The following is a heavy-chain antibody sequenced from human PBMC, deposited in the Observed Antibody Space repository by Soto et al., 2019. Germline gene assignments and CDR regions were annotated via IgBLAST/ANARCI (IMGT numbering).Heavy chain of an antibody. CDR2: ISSSRSYI. CDR1: GLTFSSFS. D-gene: IGHD6-13*01. Sequence: EVPLVGSGGGQVKHGGSLRLSCASSGLTFSSFSMHWVRQAPGKGLEWVSSISSSRSYIYYTDSERGRFTIARDNANNSLYVQMNSLRAEDTAVYYLSRDIANGALDVWGQGRMVTVSS. V-gene: IGHV3-21*01. J-gene: IGHJ3*01. CDR3: SRDIANGALDV.